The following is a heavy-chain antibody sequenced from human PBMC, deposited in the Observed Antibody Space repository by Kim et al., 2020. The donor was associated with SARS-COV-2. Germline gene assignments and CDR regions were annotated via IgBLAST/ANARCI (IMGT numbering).Heavy chain of an antibody. CDR3: AREERSGSYYQDAFDI. V-gene: IGHV4-31*03. D-gene: IGHD1-26*01. CDR2: IYYSGST. J-gene: IGHJ3*02. CDR1: GGSISSGGYY. Sequence: SENLSLTCTVSGGSISSGGYYWSWIRQHPGKGLEWIGYIYYSGSTYYNPSLKSRVTISVDTSKNQFSLKLSSVTAADTAVYYCAREERSGSYYQDAFDIWGQGTMVTVSS.